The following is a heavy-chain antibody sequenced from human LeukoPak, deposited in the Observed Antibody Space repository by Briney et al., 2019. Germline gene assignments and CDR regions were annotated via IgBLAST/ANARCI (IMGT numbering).Heavy chain of an antibody. D-gene: IGHD4-23*01. CDR2: IYYSGST. J-gene: IGHJ4*02. V-gene: IGHV4-59*01. Sequence: PSETLSLTCTVSGGSISSYYWSWIRQPPGKGLEWIGYIYYSGSTNYNPSLKSRVTISVDTSKNQFSLKLTSVTAADTAVYYCARSPITVVTLFDYWGQRTLVTVSS. CDR3: ARSPITVVTLFDY. CDR1: GGSISSYY.